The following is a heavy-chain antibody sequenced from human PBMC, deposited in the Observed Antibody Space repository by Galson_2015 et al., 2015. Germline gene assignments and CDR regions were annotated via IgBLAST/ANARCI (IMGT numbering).Heavy chain of an antibody. V-gene: IGHV4-30-2*01. Sequence: TLSLTCVVSGGSISSGGYSWSWIRQPPGKGLEWIGYIYHSGSTYYKPSLKSRVSISLDRSKNQFSLKLNSMTAAGTALYYCARVAGRSFDYWGQGTLVTVSS. CDR1: GGSISSGGYS. CDR3: ARVAGRSFDY. J-gene: IGHJ4*02. D-gene: IGHD6-13*01. CDR2: IYHSGST.